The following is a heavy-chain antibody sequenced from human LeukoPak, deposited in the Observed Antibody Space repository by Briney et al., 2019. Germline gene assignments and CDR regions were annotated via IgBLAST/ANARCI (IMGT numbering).Heavy chain of an antibody. V-gene: IGHV3-9*01. D-gene: IGHD6-13*01. CDR2: ISWNSGSI. J-gene: IGHJ1*01. Sequence: PGGSLRLSCAASGFTFDDYAMHWVRQAPGKGLEWVSGISWNSGSIGYADSVKGRFTISRDNAKNSLYLQMNSLRAEDTALYYCAKPPFGSSCYLYSQHWGQGTLVTVSS. CDR3: AKPPFGSSCYLYSQH. CDR1: GFTFDDYA.